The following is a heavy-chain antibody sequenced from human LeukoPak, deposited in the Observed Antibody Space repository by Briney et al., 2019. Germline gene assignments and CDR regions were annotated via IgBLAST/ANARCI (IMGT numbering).Heavy chain of an antibody. D-gene: IGHD1-26*01. CDR1: GDIVSSNSAA. CDR2: TYYRSKWYN. Sequence: SQTLSLTCAISGDIVSSNSAAWNWIRQSPSRGLEWLGRTYYRSKWYNDYAVSVKSRITINPDTSKNRFSLQLNSVTPEDTAVYYCARSGYEGATENFDYWGQGTLVTVSS. CDR3: ARSGYEGATENFDY. V-gene: IGHV6-1*01. J-gene: IGHJ4*02.